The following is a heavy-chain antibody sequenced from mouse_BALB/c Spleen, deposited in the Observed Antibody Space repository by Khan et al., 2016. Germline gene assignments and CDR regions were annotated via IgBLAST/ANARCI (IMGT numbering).Heavy chain of an antibody. Sequence: EVQLQESGPGLVKPSQSLSLTCTVTGYSITSDYAWNWIRQFPGNKLEWMGYISYSGSTSYNPSLKSRISITRDTSKNQFFLQLNSVTTEDTATYYCAREENGNYAWFAYWGQGTLVTVSA. V-gene: IGHV3-2*02. CDR3: AREENGNYAWFAY. J-gene: IGHJ3*01. CDR1: GYSITSDYA. CDR2: ISYSGST. D-gene: IGHD2-1*01.